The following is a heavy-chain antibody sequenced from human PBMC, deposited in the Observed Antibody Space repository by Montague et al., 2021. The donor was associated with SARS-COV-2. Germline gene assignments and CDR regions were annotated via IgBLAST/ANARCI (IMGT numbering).Heavy chain of an antibody. J-gene: IGHJ5*01. CDR1: GFTFSNYW. Sequence: SLRLSCAASGFTFSNYWMSWVRQAPGKGPEWVANIHQDGNWISYMDSVRGRFTITRDNARNSLYLQMSSLRDDDTAIYYCARDPGIPSAGTVGHFDSWGQGILVTVSS. D-gene: IGHD6-13*01. CDR3: ARDPGIPSAGTVGHFDS. CDR2: IHQDGNWI. V-gene: IGHV3-7*01.